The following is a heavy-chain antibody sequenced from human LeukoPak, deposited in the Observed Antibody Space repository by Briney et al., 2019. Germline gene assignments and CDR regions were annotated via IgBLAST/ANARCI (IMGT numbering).Heavy chain of an antibody. CDR1: GVTFRSDT. CDR3: ARDPYSGNYGNDYYYYMDV. J-gene: IGHJ6*03. Sequence: GGSLRLSCAASGVTFRSDTLNWVRQAPGKAMEWVSSITSSGTHIFYADSVRGRFTISRDNAKNSLYLQMDSLGPDDTAVYYCARDPYSGNYGNDYYYYMDVWGKGTTVTISS. CDR2: ITSSGTHI. D-gene: IGHD1-26*01. V-gene: IGHV3-21*01.